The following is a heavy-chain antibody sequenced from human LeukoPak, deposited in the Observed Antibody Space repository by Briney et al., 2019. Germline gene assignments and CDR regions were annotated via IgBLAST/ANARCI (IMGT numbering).Heavy chain of an antibody. Sequence: GASVKVSCKGSGHTFTDYYLHWVRQAPGQGLEWVGYINPRDGGTSSPQNFRGRVTMTTDASSSTAYMELSRLTSDDTAIYYCAREGNGLLSKDLDYWGQGTLVTVSS. CDR3: AREGNGLLSKDLDY. V-gene: IGHV1-2*02. CDR2: INPRDGGT. CDR1: GHTFTDYY. D-gene: IGHD2-15*01. J-gene: IGHJ4*02.